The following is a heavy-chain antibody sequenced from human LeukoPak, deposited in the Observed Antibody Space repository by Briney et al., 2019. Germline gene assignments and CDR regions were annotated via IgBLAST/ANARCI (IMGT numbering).Heavy chain of an antibody. CDR1: RFTLSNAY. D-gene: IGHD2-2*01. Sequence: GGSLSLSCAASRFTLSNAYMRGVRQAPGEGLEWVGRIKSKTDGGTTDYAAPVKGRVTISRDESKHTLYLQMNSLTSEDTAVYYCTSYCGSIGCYAIDYWGQGTLVTVSS. CDR3: TSYCGSIGCYAIDY. J-gene: IGHJ4*02. V-gene: IGHV3-15*01. CDR2: IKSKTDGGTT.